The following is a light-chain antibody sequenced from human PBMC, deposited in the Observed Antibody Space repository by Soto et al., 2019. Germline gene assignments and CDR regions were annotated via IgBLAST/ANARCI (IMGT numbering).Light chain of an antibody. CDR2: AAS. J-gene: IGKJ4*01. CDR1: QTISRN. Sequence: GDRVTIPCRASQTISRNLNWYQQKPGKAPKLLIYAASTLQSGVPSRFSGSGSGTDFTLTISSLQPEDFATYYCQQLNSYLSLTFGGGTKVDIK. V-gene: IGKV1-9*01. CDR3: QQLNSYLSLT.